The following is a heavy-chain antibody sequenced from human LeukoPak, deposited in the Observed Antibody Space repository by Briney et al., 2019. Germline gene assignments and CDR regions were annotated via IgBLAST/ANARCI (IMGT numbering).Heavy chain of an antibody. J-gene: IGHJ4*02. CDR3: AKDRGGDWGPQDY. CDR2: ISGSGGST. CDR1: GFTFSSYA. D-gene: IGHD2-21*01. V-gene: IGHV3-23*01. Sequence: PGGSLRLSCAVSGFTFSSYAMSWVRQAPGKGLEWVSAISGSGGSTYYADSVKGRFTISRDNSKNTLYLQMNSLRAEDTAVYYCAKDRGGDWGPQDYWGQGTLVTVSS.